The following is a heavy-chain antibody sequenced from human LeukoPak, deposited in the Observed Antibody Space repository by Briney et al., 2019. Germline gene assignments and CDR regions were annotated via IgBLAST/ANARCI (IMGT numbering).Heavy chain of an antibody. J-gene: IGHJ4*02. CDR1: GFTFSSYA. CDR2: ISYDGSNK. CDR3: ARGNSDSGTYSFLRNDY. Sequence: GGSLRLSCAASGFTFSSYAMHWVRQAPGKGLEWVAVISYDGSNKYYADSVKGRFTISRDNSKNTLYLQMNSLRAEDTAVYYCARGNSDSGTYSFLRNDYWGQGTLVAVSS. D-gene: IGHD1-26*01. V-gene: IGHV3-30-3*01.